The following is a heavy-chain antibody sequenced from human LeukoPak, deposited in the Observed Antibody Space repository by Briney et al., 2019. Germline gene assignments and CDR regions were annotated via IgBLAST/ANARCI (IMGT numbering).Heavy chain of an antibody. V-gene: IGHV3-7*01. CDR3: ASKQGKYYYYYYMDV. CDR2: IKQDGSEK. Sequence: GGSLRLSCAASGFTFSSYWMSWVRQAPGKGLEWGANIKQDGSEKYYVDSVKGRFTISRDNAKNALYLQMNSLRGEDTAVYYCASKQGKYYYYYYMDVWGKGTTVTVSS. J-gene: IGHJ6*03. CDR1: GFTFSSYW.